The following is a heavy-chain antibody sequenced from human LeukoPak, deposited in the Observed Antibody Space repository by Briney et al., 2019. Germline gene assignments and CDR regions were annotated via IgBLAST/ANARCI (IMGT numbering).Heavy chain of an antibody. D-gene: IGHD1-26*01. J-gene: IGHJ4*02. CDR2: IIPILDIA. V-gene: IGHV1-69*04. CDR1: GDTFTNYA. CDR3: EVGTTLVSPDYFDY. Sequence: GASVRVSCKASGDTFTNYAISWVRQAPGQGLEWMGRIIPILDIANYAQKFQGRVTITADRSTTTAYLELSSLRSEDTAVYYREVGTTLVSPDYFDYWGPGTLVTVSS.